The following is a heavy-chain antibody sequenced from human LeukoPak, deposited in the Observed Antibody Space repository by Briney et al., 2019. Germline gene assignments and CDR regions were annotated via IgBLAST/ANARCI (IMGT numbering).Heavy chain of an antibody. D-gene: IGHD6-13*01. Sequence: QTGGSLRLSCAASGFDLTTYAMTWVRPAPAKGLEWVSSIRIGGGGTYYADSVKGRFTISRDNSENTLHLQMNNLRVEDTARYFCARCMVLSQGWCNWFDPWGQGTLVTVSS. J-gene: IGHJ5*02. CDR3: ARCMVLSQGWCNWFDP. V-gene: IGHV3-23*01. CDR1: GFDLTTYA. CDR2: IRIGGGGT.